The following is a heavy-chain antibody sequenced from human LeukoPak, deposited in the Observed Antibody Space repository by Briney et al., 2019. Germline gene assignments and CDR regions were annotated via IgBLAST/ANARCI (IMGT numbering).Heavy chain of an antibody. CDR2: ISGSGGST. V-gene: IGHV3-23*01. D-gene: IGHD6-19*01. Sequence: GGSLRLSCAASGFTFSSYGMHWVHQAPGKGLEWVSAISGSGGSTYYADSVKVRFTISRDNSKNTLYLQMNSLRAEDTAVYYCAKDQGYNSGWYALDYWGQGTLVTVSS. J-gene: IGHJ4*02. CDR1: GFTFSSYG. CDR3: AKDQGYNSGWYALDY.